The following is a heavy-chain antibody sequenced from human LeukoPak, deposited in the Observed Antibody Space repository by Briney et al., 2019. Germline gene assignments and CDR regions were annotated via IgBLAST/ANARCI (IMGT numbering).Heavy chain of an antibody. D-gene: IGHD1-14*01. J-gene: IGHJ4*02. Sequence: GGSLRLSCAASGFDFSSYAVSWVRQAPGKVLEWVSAITGSGGSTYYADSVKGRFTVSRDNPRNTLYLQMNSLRAEDTAVYYCGKDEQGFGMQTSHWGQGTLVTVSS. V-gene: IGHV3-23*01. CDR1: GFDFSSYA. CDR2: ITGSGGST. CDR3: GKDEQGFGMQTSH.